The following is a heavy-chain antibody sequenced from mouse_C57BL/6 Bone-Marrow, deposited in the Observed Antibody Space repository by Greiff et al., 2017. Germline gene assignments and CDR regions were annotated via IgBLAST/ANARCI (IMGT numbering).Heavy chain of an antibody. CDR2: IGPGSGST. J-gene: IGHJ4*01. CDR1: GYTFTDYY. V-gene: IGHV1-77*01. Sequence: QVQLQQSGAELVKPGASVKISCKASGYTFTDYYINWVKQRPGQGLEWIGKIGPGSGSTYYNEKFTGKATLTADKSSSTAYMQLSSLTSEDSAVYVCASYSNYGFYAMDYWGQGTSVTGSA. CDR3: ASYSNYGFYAMDY. D-gene: IGHD2-5*01.